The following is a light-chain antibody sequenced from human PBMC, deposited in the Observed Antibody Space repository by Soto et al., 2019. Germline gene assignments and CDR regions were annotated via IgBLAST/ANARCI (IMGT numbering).Light chain of an antibody. J-gene: IGLJ2*01. CDR3: AAWDDSLRQGV. Sequence: QSVLTQPPSASGTPGQRVTISCSGSSSNIGSNYVYWYQQLPGTAPKLLIYRNNQRPSGVPDRFSGSKSGTSASLAISGLRSEDEADYYGAAWDDSLRQGVFGGGTKLTVL. CDR2: RNN. CDR1: SSNIGSNY. V-gene: IGLV1-47*01.